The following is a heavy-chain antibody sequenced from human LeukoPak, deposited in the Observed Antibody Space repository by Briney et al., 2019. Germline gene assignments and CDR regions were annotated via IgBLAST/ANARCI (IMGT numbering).Heavy chain of an antibody. Sequence: PGGSLRLSCGASGFTFSSYNMNWVRQAPGKGLEWVASISSSSSYRYYGDSVKGRITISRDNAKNSLYLQMNSLRAEDTAVYYCASSSGSYYYYGMDVWGQGTTVTVSS. CDR2: ISSSSSYR. CDR3: ASSSGSYYYYGMDV. J-gene: IGHJ6*02. V-gene: IGHV3-21*01. CDR1: GFTFSSYN. D-gene: IGHD1-26*01.